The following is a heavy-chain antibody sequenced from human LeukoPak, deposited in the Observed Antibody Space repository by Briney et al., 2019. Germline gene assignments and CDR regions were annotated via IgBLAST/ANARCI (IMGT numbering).Heavy chain of an antibody. J-gene: IGHJ4*02. CDR1: GYSITSDWY. CDR2: IYHNGNT. D-gene: IGHD6-13*01. CDR3: ERRIAVDGDYFDH. Sequence: SETLSLTCAVSGYSITSDWYPGWIRHTPGKGLRWIGNIYHNGNTYYNPYIKSRVTISIDPSTNQFSLKATSVTAADTAVSYCERRIAVDGDYFDHWGQGILVTVSS. V-gene: IGHV4-38-2*01.